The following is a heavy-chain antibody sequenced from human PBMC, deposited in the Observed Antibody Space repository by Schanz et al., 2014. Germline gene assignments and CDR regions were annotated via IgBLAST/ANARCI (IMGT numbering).Heavy chain of an antibody. J-gene: IGHJ4*01. CDR3: ATQYCSGTTCYTDSWDH. CDR1: GFTFSNYW. D-gene: IGHD2-2*02. CDR2: IRQEGSEK. V-gene: IGHV3-7*01. Sequence: DVQLVESGGGLVQPGESLRVSCAASGFTFSNYWMSWVRQAPGKGLEWVANIRQEGSEKYYVDSVKGRFTVSRDDAKNSLYLQMTSLRAEDTAVYYCATQYCSGTTCYTDSWDHWGQGTLVTVSS.